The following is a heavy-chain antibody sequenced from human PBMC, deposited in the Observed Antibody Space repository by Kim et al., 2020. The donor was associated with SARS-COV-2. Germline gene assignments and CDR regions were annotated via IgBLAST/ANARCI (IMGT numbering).Heavy chain of an antibody. CDR2: INHSGST. D-gene: IGHD1-26*01. Sequence: SETLSLTCAVYGGSFSGYYWSWIRQPPGKGLEWIGEINHSGSTNYNPSLKSRVTISVDTSKNQFSLKLSSVTAADTAVYYCAQPGSGSYYFDYWGQGTLVTVSS. CDR1: GGSFSGYY. J-gene: IGHJ4*02. CDR3: AQPGSGSYYFDY. V-gene: IGHV4-34*01.